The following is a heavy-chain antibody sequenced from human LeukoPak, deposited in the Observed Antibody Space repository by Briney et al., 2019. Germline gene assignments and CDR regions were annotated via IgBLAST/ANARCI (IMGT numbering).Heavy chain of an antibody. CDR3: ARAVYCSGGGCFWYFDL. CDR1: GISFSNYS. J-gene: IGHJ2*01. V-gene: IGHV3-21*01. D-gene: IGHD2-15*01. CDR2: ISSSSRFI. Sequence: PGGSLRLSCAASGISFSNYSMNWVRQAPGKGLEWVSSISSSSRFIYYGDSVKGRFTISRDNAKKSLYLQMNSLRAEDTAVYYCARAVYCSGGGCFWYFDLWGRGTLVTVSS.